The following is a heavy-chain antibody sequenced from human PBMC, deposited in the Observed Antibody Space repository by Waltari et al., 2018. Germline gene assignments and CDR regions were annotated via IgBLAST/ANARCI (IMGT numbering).Heavy chain of an antibody. D-gene: IGHD1-7*01. CDR3: ASGNSHAFDL. V-gene: IGHV3-74*01. Sequence: EVQLVESGGGLVQTGGSLRVSCTASGFTFSCSWMHWARQVPGKGLVWVSRINSDGSGTSYADSAKGRFTISRDNAKNTLFLQMNSLRGEDTAVYYCASGNSHAFDLWGQGTMVTVSS. CDR1: GFTFSCSW. CDR2: INSDGSGT. J-gene: IGHJ3*01.